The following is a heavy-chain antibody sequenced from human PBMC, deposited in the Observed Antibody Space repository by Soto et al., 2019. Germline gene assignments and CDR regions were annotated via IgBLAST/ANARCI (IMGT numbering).Heavy chain of an antibody. V-gene: IGHV3-33*01. Sequence: GGSLRLSCAASGFTFSSYGMHWVRQAPGKGLEWVAVIWYDGSNKYYADSVKGRFTISRDNSKNTLYLQMNSLRAEDTAVYYCARHPERIAQIGWFDPWGQGTLVTVSS. CDR2: IWYDGSNK. D-gene: IGHD6-13*01. CDR3: ARHPERIAQIGWFDP. J-gene: IGHJ5*02. CDR1: GFTFSSYG.